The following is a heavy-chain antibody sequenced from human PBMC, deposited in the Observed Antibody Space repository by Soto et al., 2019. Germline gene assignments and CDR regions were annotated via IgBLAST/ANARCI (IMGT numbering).Heavy chain of an antibody. CDR2: ISAYNGNT. Sequence: ASVKVSCKASGYTFTSYGISWVRQAPGQGLEWMGWISAYNGNTNYAQKLQGRVTMTTDTSTSTAYMELRSLRSDDTAVYYCARDILLWFGESTPINWFDPWGQGTLVTVSS. D-gene: IGHD3-10*01. CDR1: GYTFTSYG. J-gene: IGHJ5*02. CDR3: ARDILLWFGESTPINWFDP. V-gene: IGHV1-18*01.